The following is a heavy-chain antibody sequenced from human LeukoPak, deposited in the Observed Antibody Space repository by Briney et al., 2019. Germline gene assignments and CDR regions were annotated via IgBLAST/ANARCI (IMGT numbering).Heavy chain of an antibody. J-gene: IGHJ4*02. CDR1: GGSISSSSYY. D-gene: IGHD3-22*01. V-gene: IGHV4-39*07. CDR2: IYYSGST. Sequence: PSETLSLTCTVSGGSISSSSYYGGWIRQPPGKGLEWIGTIYYSGSTYYNPSLKSRVTISVHTSKSQFSLKLSSVTAADTAVYYCARGLSSGYLYYFDYWGQETLVTVSS. CDR3: ARGLSSGYLYYFDY.